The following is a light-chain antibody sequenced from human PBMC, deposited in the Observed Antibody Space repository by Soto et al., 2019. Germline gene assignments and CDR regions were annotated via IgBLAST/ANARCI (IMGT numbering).Light chain of an antibody. Sequence: EIVLTQSPATLSLSPGERATLSCRASQSVSTYLGWYQQKPGQAPRLLLYDAANRATGIPGRFSGSGSGTHFTLTISSLEPEDFAVYYCQQRSNWITCGQGTRLEIK. V-gene: IGKV3-11*01. CDR3: QQRSNWIT. CDR1: QSVSTY. CDR2: DAA. J-gene: IGKJ5*01.